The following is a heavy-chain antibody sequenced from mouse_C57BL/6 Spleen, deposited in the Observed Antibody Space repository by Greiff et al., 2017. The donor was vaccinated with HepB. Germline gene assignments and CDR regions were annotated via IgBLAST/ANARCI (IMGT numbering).Heavy chain of an antibody. Sequence: QVQLQQPGTELVKPGASVKLSCKASGYTFTSYWMHWVKQRPGQGLEWIGNINPSNGGTNYNEKFKGKATMTVDKSSSTAYMQLSSLTTEDSAVYYCARAYYYGSSDGHFDVWGTGTPVTVSS. CDR3: ARAYYYGSSDGHFDV. J-gene: IGHJ1*03. D-gene: IGHD1-1*01. CDR1: GYTFTSYW. CDR2: INPSNGGT. V-gene: IGHV1-53*01.